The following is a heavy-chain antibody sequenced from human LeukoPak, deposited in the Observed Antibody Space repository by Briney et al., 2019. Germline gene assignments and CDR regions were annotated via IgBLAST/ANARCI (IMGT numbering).Heavy chain of an antibody. Sequence: PSETPSLTCTVSSGSISSYYWSWIRQPPGKGLEWIGYISYTGSTNYNPSLKSRVSLSVDTSKNQFSLELSSVTAADTAVYYCATYRTSFIYWYFDLWGRGTLITVSS. CDR3: ATYRTSFIYWYFDL. D-gene: IGHD2-2*01. V-gene: IGHV4-59*01. CDR1: SGSISSYY. CDR2: ISYTGST. J-gene: IGHJ2*01.